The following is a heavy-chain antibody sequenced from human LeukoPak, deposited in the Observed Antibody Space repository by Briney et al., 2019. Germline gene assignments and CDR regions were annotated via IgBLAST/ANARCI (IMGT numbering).Heavy chain of an antibody. V-gene: IGHV3-11*04. CDR1: GFTFSDYY. Sequence: PGGSLRLSCAASGFTFSDYYMSWIRQAPGKGLEWVSYISSSGSTIYYADSVKGRFTISRDNAKNSLYLQMNSLRAEDTAVYYCARSKILYDSSGYTFDYWGLGTLVTVSS. J-gene: IGHJ4*02. CDR3: ARSKILYDSSGYTFDY. D-gene: IGHD3-22*01. CDR2: ISSSGSTI.